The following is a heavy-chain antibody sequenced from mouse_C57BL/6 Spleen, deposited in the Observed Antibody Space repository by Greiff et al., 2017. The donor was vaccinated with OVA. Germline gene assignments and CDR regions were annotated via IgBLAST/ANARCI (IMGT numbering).Heavy chain of an antibody. D-gene: IGHD3-2*02. J-gene: IGHJ3*01. CDR1: GYTFTDYY. CDR3: AREEAQASD. CDR2: INPNNGGT. V-gene: IGHV1-26*01. Sequence: VQLQQSGPELVKPGASVKISCKASGYTFTDYYMNWVKQSHGKSLEWIGDINPNNGGTSYNQKFKGKAKLTVDKSSSTAYMELRSLTSEDSAVYYCAREEAQASDWGQGTLVTVSA.